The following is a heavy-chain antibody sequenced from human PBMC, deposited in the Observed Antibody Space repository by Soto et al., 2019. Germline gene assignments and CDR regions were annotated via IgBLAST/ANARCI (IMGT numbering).Heavy chain of an antibody. V-gene: IGHV4-59*02. CDR1: GDSVTSHY. Sequence: SETLSLTCSFSGDSVTSHYLTWIRQSPEKGLEWIGYMYYSGSTYYNPSLKSRVTITVDTSKNQFTLKLSSVTAADTAVYYCARDQGEDYGDYGGLGMDVWGQGTTVTVSS. CDR3: ARDQGEDYGDYGGLGMDV. CDR2: MYYSGST. D-gene: IGHD4-17*01. J-gene: IGHJ6*02.